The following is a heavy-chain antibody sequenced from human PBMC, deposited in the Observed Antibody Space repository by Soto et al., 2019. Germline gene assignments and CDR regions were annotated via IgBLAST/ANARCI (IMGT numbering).Heavy chain of an antibody. CDR3: AKMERTQLWLLVQN. Sequence: SETLSLTCAVSGASITNDDFFWGWVRQHPDKGLEWLAYITYGGSIYYNPSLRSRLSVSIDKSKSQFSLNVRSVTAADTAVYFCAKMERTQLWLLVQNWGQGLPVTVSS. CDR2: ITYGGSI. V-gene: IGHV4-31*11. CDR1: GASITNDDFF. D-gene: IGHD5-18*01. J-gene: IGHJ4*02.